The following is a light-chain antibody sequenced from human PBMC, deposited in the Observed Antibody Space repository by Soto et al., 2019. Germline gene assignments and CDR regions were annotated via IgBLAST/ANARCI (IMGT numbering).Light chain of an antibody. Sequence: EIVLTQSPATLSLSPGERATLSCRASQSVSSNLAWYQQKPGQAPRLLIYDASNRATGIPARFSGSGSGTDFTLTISSLEPEDFVVYYCQQRSNWPLTFGGGTKMEIK. V-gene: IGKV3-11*01. J-gene: IGKJ4*01. CDR2: DAS. CDR1: QSVSSN. CDR3: QQRSNWPLT.